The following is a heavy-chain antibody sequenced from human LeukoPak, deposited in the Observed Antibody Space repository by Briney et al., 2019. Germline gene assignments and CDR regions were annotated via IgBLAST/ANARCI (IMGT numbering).Heavy chain of an antibody. CDR2: ISYDGSNK. Sequence: PGGSLRLSCAASGFTFSSYGMHWVRQAPGKGLEWVAVISYDGSNKYYADSVKGRFTISRDNSKNTLYLQMNSLRAEDTAVYYCAQGNARRGSSCYDLLDYWGQGTLVTVSS. V-gene: IGHV3-30*03. CDR3: AQGNARRGSSCYDLLDY. J-gene: IGHJ4*02. CDR1: GFTFSSYG. D-gene: IGHD5-12*01.